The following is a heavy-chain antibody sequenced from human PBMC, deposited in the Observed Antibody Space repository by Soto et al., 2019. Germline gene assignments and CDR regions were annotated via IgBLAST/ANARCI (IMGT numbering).Heavy chain of an antibody. J-gene: IGHJ6*02. V-gene: IGHV1-69*13. CDR1: GGTFSSYS. CDR2: IIPIFGTA. D-gene: IGHD2-2*01. CDR3: ARIPMGVVVPAAIFGSQYGMDV. Sequence: SVKVSCKGSGGTFSSYSISWVLQAPGQGLEWMGGIIPIFGTANYAQKFQGRVTITADESTSTAYMEVSSLRAEDTAVYYCARIPMGVVVPAAIFGSQYGMDVWGQGTTVTVSS.